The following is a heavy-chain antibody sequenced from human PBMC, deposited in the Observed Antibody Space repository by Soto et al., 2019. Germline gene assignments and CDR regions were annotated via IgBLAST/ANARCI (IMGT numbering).Heavy chain of an antibody. CDR1: GFSLSTSGVG. V-gene: IGHV2-5*02. Sequence: QITLKESGPTLVKPTQTLTLTCTFSGFSLSTSGVGVGWIRQPPGKALEWLALIYWDDDKRYSPSLKSRLTITKDTPKKQVVLTMTNMDPVDTATYYCARHIVVVVAATFNWFDPWGQGTLVTVSS. J-gene: IGHJ5*02. D-gene: IGHD2-15*01. CDR2: IYWDDDK. CDR3: ARHIVVVVAATFNWFDP.